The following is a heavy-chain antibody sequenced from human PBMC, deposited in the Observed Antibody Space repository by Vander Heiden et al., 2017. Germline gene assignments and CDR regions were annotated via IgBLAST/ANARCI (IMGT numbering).Heavy chain of an antibody. CDR1: IGSISGRSYY. J-gene: IGHJ3*02. CDR2: IYYSGNT. CDR3: ARPYDTRRIDAFDI. Sequence: QLQVQESGPGLVKPSETLSLTCTVPIGSISGRSYYWAWIRKPPGKGLEWIGSIYYSGNTYYNPSLKSRVTISVDTSKNQFSLKLDSVSAADTAVYYCARPYDTRRIDAFDIWDQGTMVTVSS. V-gene: IGHV4-39*01. D-gene: IGHD3-22*01.